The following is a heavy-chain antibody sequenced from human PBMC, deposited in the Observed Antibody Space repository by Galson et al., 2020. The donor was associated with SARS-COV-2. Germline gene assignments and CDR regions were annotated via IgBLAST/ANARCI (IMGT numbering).Heavy chain of an antibody. J-gene: IGHJ4*02. CDR1: GFTFSSYG. D-gene: IGHD2-2*02. Sequence: GGSLRLSCAASGFTFSSYGMHWVRQAPGKGLEWVAVIWYDGSNKYYADSVKGRFTISRDNSKNTLYLQMNSLRAEDTAVYYCAKDLAFGYCSSTSCHTWGQGTLVTVSS. CDR3: AKDLAFGYCSSTSCHT. V-gene: IGHV3-33*06. CDR2: IWYDGSNK.